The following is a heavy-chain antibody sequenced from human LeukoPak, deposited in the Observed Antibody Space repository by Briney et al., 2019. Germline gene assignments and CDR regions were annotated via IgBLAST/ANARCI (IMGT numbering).Heavy chain of an antibody. Sequence: GGSLRLSCAASGFTLSSYSMKWVRQAPGKGLEWVSSISSSIYIYYADSVKGRFTISRDNAKNSLCLQMNSLRAEDTAVYYCARTRIASSGFHLSMDVWGKGTTVTISS. CDR1: GFTLSSYS. V-gene: IGHV3-21*01. CDR2: ISSSIYI. J-gene: IGHJ6*03. D-gene: IGHD6-19*01. CDR3: ARTRIASSGFHLSMDV.